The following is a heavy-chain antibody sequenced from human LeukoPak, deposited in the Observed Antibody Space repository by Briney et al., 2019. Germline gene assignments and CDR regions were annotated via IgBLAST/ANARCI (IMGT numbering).Heavy chain of an antibody. Sequence: ASVKVSCKASGGTFSSYAISWVRQAPGQGLEWMGGIIPIFGTANYAQKFQGRVTITADKSTSTAYMELSSLRSEDTAAYYCARSSVVTAMVHLDYWGQGTLVTVSS. V-gene: IGHV1-69*06. J-gene: IGHJ4*02. D-gene: IGHD2-21*02. CDR2: IIPIFGTA. CDR1: GGTFSSYA. CDR3: ARSSVVTAMVHLDY.